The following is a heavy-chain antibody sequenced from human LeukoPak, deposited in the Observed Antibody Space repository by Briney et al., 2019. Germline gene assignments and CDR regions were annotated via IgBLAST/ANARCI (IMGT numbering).Heavy chain of an antibody. CDR2: ISSSSSTI. D-gene: IGHD5-24*01. CDR3: ASLFSRDGYNSRDY. V-gene: IGHV3-48*04. J-gene: IGHJ4*02. CDR1: GFTFGSYS. Sequence: GGSLRLSCAASGFTFGSYSMNWVRQAPGKGLEWVSYISSSSSTIYYADSVKGRFTISRDNAKNSLYLQMNSLRAEDTAVYYCASLFSRDGYNSRDYWGQGTLVTVSS.